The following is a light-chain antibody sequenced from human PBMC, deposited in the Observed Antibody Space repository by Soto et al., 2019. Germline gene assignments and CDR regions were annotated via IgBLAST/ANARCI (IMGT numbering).Light chain of an antibody. CDR3: QQYNGYSRT. Sequence: IKMYQSPSTLSASVGDRVTITCRASQSIGDSLAWYQQKPGKAPYLLISDVSSLERVVPSRCSGSGSGTEFTLTIISMQPDDVATFYCQQYNGYSRTFGQGTKVDIK. V-gene: IGKV1-5*01. J-gene: IGKJ1*01. CDR2: DVS. CDR1: QSIGDS.